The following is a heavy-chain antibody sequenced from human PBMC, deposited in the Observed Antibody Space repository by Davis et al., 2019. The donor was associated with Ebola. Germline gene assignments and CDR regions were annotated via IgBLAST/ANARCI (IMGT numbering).Heavy chain of an antibody. J-gene: IGHJ2*01. CDR3: ARHVNGDFWYFDL. D-gene: IGHD4-17*01. CDR1: GFSFSNAW. V-gene: IGHV3-33*08. Sequence: GESLKISCAASGFSFSNAWMSWVRQAPGKGLEWVAVIWYDGSNKYYADSVKGRFTVSRDNSENMLYLQMSTLRAEDTAVYYCARHVNGDFWYFDLWGRGTRVTVSS. CDR2: IWYDGSNK.